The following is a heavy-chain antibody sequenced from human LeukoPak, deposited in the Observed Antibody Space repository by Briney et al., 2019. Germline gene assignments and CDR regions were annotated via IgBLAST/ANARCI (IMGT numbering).Heavy chain of an antibody. Sequence: ASVKVSCKASGYTFTGYYMHWVRQAPGQGLEWMGWINPNSGGTNYAQKFQGRVTMTRDTSISTAYMELSRLRSDDTAVYYCASFCSSTSCYTAWDYWGQRTLVTVSS. CDR2: INPNSGGT. J-gene: IGHJ4*02. V-gene: IGHV1-2*02. CDR1: GYTFTGYY. CDR3: ASFCSSTSCYTAWDY. D-gene: IGHD2-2*02.